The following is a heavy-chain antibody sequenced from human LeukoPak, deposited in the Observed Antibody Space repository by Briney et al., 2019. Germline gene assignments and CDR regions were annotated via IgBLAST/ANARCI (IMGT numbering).Heavy chain of an antibody. CDR1: GFTVSSNY. CDR3: ARRRAGRDYYYGMDV. D-gene: IGHD5-24*01. Sequence: GGSLRLSCAASGFTVSSNYMSWVRQAPGKGLEWVSVIYSGGSTYYADSVKGRFTISRDNSKNTLYLQMNSLRAEDTAVYYCARRRAGRDYYYGMDVWGQGTTVTVSS. CDR2: IYSGGST. V-gene: IGHV3-53*01. J-gene: IGHJ6*02.